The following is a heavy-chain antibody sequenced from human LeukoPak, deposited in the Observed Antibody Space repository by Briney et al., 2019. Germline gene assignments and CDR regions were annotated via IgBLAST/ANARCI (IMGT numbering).Heavy chain of an antibody. J-gene: IGHJ4*02. CDR2: ISYDGSNK. D-gene: IGHD5-24*01. V-gene: IGHV3-30*04. CDR1: GFTFGDYA. CDR3: ARDPPYGYNYQAARGYFDY. Sequence: GGSLRLSCTASGFTFGDYAMSWFRQAPGKGLEWVAVISYDGSNKYYADSVKGRFTISRDNSKNTLYLQMNSLRAEDTAVYYCARDPPYGYNYQAARGYFDYWGQGTLVTVSS.